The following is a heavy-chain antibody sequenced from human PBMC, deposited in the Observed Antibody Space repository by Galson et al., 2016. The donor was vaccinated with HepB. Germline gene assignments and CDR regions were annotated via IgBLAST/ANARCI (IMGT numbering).Heavy chain of an antibody. CDR3: RGSGIHDY. CDR1: GFTFTDYW. D-gene: IGHD1-26*01. V-gene: IGHV3-74*01. CDR2: IYGDGTAT. Sequence: SLRLSCAASGFTFTDYWMHWVRQPPGKRLVWVTRIYGDGTATDYADSVKGRFTISSYNAKNTLYLQMNSLRVEDTAVYYSRGSGIHDYWGQGTLVIVSS. J-gene: IGHJ4*02.